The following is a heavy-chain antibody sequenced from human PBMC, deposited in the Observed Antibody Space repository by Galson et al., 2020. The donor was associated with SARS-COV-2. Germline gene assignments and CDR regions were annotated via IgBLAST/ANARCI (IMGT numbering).Heavy chain of an antibody. CDR2: IGTAGDT. V-gene: IGHV3-13*01. Sequence: GGSLRLSCAASGFTFNSYDMHWVRQATGKGLEWVSAIGTAGDTYYPGSVKGRFTISRENAKNSLYLQMNSLRAGDTAVYYCARVDYDSSGYSLYWYFDLWGRGTLVTVSS. J-gene: IGHJ2*01. CDR1: GFTFNSYD. D-gene: IGHD3-22*01. CDR3: ARVDYDSSGYSLYWYFDL.